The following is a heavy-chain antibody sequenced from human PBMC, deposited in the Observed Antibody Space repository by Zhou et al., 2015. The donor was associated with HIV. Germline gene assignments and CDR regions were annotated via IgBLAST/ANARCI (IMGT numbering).Heavy chain of an antibody. J-gene: IGHJ2*01. CDR3: ARGLDKQYCSSTSCPRFNWYFDL. V-gene: IGHV1-69*01. CDR2: IIPIFGTA. Sequence: QVQLVQSGAEVKKPGSSVKVSCKASGGTFSSYAISWVRQAPGQGLEWMGGIIPIFGTANYAQKFQGRVTITADESTSTAYMELSSLRSEDTAVYYCARGLDKQYCSSTSCPRFNWYFDLWGRGHPGHCLL. CDR1: GGTFSSYA. D-gene: IGHD2-2*01.